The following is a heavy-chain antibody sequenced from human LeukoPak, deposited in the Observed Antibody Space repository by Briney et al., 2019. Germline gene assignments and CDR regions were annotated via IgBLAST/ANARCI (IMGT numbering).Heavy chain of an antibody. CDR3: ARDPRGYSYGDFDY. CDR2: IYSGGST. CDR1: GFTVSGTY. J-gene: IGHJ4*02. Sequence: PGGSLRLSCAASGFTVSGTYMSWVRQAPGKGLEWVSVIYSGGSTYYADSVKGRFTISRDNSKNTLYLQMNSLRAEDTAVYYCARDPRGYSYGDFDYWGQGTLVTVSS. V-gene: IGHV3-53*01. D-gene: IGHD5-18*01.